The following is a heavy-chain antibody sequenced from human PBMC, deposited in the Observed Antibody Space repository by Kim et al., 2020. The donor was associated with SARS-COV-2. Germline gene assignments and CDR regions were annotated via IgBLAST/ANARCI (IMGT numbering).Heavy chain of an antibody. CDR3: ARDFFAGAAGRDYVWGSYRIFDY. Sequence: GGSLRLSCAASGFTFSSYEMNWVRQAPGKGLEWVSYISSSGSTIYYADSVKGRFTISRDNAKNSLYLQMNSLRAEDTAVYYCARDFFAGAAGRDYVWGSYRIFDYWGQGTLVTVSS. CDR1: GFTFSSYE. J-gene: IGHJ4*02. CDR2: ISSSGSTI. D-gene: IGHD3-16*02. V-gene: IGHV3-48*03.